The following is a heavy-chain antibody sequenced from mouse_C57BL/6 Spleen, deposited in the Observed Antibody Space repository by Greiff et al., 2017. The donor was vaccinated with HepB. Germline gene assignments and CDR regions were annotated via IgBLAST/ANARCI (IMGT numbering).Heavy chain of an antibody. Sequence: QVQLKESGPELVKPGASVKISCKASGYAFSSSWMNWVKQRPGKGLEWIGRIYPGDGDTNYNGKFKGKATLTADKSSSTAYMQLSSLTSEDSAVYFCGRAGYWYFDVWGTGTTVTVSS. J-gene: IGHJ1*03. V-gene: IGHV1-82*01. CDR1: GYAFSSSW. CDR3: GRAGYWYFDV. CDR2: IYPGDGDT.